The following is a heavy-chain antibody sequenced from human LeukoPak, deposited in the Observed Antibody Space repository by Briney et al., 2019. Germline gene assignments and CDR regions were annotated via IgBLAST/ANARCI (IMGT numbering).Heavy chain of an antibody. CDR3: ARSTPVTYYFDY. D-gene: IGHD4-17*01. V-gene: IGHV4-30-2*01. Sequence: SETLSLTCAVSGGSISSSGYSWSWIRQPPGKGLEWIGYIYHSGSAYYNPSLKSRVTMSVDRSKNQFSLNLSFVTAADTAVYYCARSTPVTYYFDYWGQGTLVTVSP. CDR1: GGSISSSGYS. CDR2: IYHSGSA. J-gene: IGHJ4*02.